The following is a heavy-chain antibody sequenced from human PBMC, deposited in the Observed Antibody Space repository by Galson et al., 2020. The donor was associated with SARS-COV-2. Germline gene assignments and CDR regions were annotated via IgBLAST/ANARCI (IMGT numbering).Heavy chain of an antibody. CDR1: GFTFSSYN. V-gene: IGHV3-48*02. D-gene: IGHD6-13*01. CDR2: ITSSSTT. Sequence: GESLKISCAASGFTFSSYNMNWVRQAPGKGLEWVSFITSSSTTYYADSVKGRFTISRDNAKNSLYLQMSGLRDDDTALYYCSRGLSSSWPFSDFGGQGPLVTVSS. CDR3: SRGLSSSWPFSDF. J-gene: IGHJ4*02.